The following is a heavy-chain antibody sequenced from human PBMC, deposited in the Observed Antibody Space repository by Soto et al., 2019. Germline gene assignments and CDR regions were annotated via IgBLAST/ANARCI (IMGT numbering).Heavy chain of an antibody. D-gene: IGHD6-6*01. V-gene: IGHV1-58*01. J-gene: IGHJ5*02. CDR1: GFTFTSSA. CDR3: SADPEQLVLLP. CDR2: IVVGSGNT. Sequence: QMQLVQSGPEVKKPETSVKVSCKASGFTFTSSAVQWVRQARGLRLEWIGWIVVGSGNTNYAQKFQERVTITRDMSTSTAYMELSSLRSEDTAVYYCSADPEQLVLLPWGQGTLVTVSS.